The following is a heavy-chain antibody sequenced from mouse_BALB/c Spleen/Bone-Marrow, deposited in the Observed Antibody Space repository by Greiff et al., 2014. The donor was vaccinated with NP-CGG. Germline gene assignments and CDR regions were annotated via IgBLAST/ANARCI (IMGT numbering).Heavy chain of an antibody. CDR2: IWADGST. D-gene: IGHD1-2*01. V-gene: IGHV2-9*02. Sequence: VQLQESGPGLVAPSQSLSITSTVSGFSLTSYGVHWVRQPPGKGLEWLGVIWADGSTNYNSALMSRLSISKDNSKSQVFLKMNSLQTDDTAMYYCSRITTATGAMDYWGQGTSVTVSS. CDR1: GFSLTSYG. J-gene: IGHJ4*01. CDR3: SRITTATGAMDY.